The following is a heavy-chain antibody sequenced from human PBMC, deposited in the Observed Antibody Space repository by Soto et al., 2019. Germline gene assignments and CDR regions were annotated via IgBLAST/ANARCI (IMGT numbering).Heavy chain of an antibody. J-gene: IGHJ3*02. CDR1: GGTFSSYT. V-gene: IGHV1-69*02. CDR2: IIPILGIA. CDR3: ARSYSSHDAFDI. Sequence: GASVKVSCKASGGTFSSYTISWVRQAPGQGLEWMGRIIPILGIANYAQKFQGRVTITAGKSTSTAYMELSSLRSEDTAVYYCARSYSSHDAFDIWGQGTMVTVSS. D-gene: IGHD6-13*01.